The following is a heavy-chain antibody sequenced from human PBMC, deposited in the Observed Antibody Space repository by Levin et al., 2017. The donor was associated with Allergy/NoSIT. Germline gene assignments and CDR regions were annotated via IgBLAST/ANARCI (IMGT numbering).Heavy chain of an antibody. Sequence: SETLSLTCTVSGGSVRSGSYFWSWIRQPPGKGLEWLGYIYYNGNTKYNPSLQSRITLSVDTSKNQFSLKLNAVTPADTADYYCARANGEPNFDYWGQGSLVTVSS. D-gene: IGHD4-17*01. V-gene: IGHV4-61*01. J-gene: IGHJ4*02. CDR1: GGSVRSGSYF. CDR3: ARANGEPNFDY. CDR2: IYYNGNT.